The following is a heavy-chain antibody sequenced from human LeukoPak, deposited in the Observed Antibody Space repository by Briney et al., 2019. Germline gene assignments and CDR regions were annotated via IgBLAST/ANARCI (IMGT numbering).Heavy chain of an antibody. D-gene: IGHD1-26*01. J-gene: IGHJ6*02. CDR2: ISYDGSNK. CDR3: AKVQTGRGSYSRYYQYGMDV. Sequence: GKSLTLSCAASGFLFSAYGMHWVRQAPGKGLEGVAVISYDGSNKYFADSVKGRFTIARDNAKNTLYLQMNRLRAEDTAVYSCAKVQTGRGSYSRYYQYGMDVWGQGPTVTVSS. CDR1: GFLFSAYG. V-gene: IGHV3-30*18.